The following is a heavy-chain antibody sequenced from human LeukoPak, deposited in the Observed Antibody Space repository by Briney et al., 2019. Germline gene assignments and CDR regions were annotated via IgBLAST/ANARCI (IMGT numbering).Heavy chain of an antibody. CDR2: ISYDGSNK. CDR3: AREGLQNAFDI. CDR1: GFTFSSYA. D-gene: IGHD3/OR15-3a*01. V-gene: IGHV3-30*04. J-gene: IGHJ3*02. Sequence: PGGSLRLSCAASGFTFSSYAMHWVRQAPGKGLEWVAVISYDGSNKYYADSVKGRFTISRDNSKNTLYLQMNSLRAEDTAVYYCAREGLQNAFDIWGQGTMVTVSS.